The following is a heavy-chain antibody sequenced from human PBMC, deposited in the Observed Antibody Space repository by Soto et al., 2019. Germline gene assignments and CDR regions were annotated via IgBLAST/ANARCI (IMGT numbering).Heavy chain of an antibody. CDR3: ARDSGDVPYSSSFEYFQH. J-gene: IGHJ1*01. CDR1: GYTFTSYG. Sequence: ASVKVSCKASGYTFTSYGISWVRQAPGQGLEWMGWISAYNGNTNYAQKLQGRVTMTTDTSTSTAYMELRSLRSDDTAVYYCARDSGDVPYSSSFEYFQHWGQGTLVTVSS. D-gene: IGHD6-13*01. CDR2: ISAYNGNT. V-gene: IGHV1-18*04.